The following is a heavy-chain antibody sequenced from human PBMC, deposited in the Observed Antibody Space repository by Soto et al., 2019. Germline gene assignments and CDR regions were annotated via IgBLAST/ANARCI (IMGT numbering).Heavy chain of an antibody. J-gene: IGHJ4*02. Sequence: SETLSLTCTVSGGSISSGGYYWSWIRQHPGRGLEWIGYIYYSGSTYYNPSLKSRVTISVDTSKNQFTLKLSSVTAADTAVYYCARGFSAYYDSSGYYYDSYYFDYWGQGTLVTVSS. CDR1: GGSISSGGYY. CDR2: IYYSGST. V-gene: IGHV4-31*03. D-gene: IGHD3-22*01. CDR3: ARGFSAYYDSSGYYYDSYYFDY.